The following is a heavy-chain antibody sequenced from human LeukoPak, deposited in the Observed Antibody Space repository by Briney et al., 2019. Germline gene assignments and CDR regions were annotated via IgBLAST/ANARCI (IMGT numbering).Heavy chain of an antibody. V-gene: IGHV3-23*01. J-gene: IGHJ4*02. Sequence: ETLSLTCAVYGGSFSDYYWSWVRQAPGKGLEWVSAISGSGGSTYYADSVKGRFTISRDNSKNTLYLQMNSLRAEDTAVYYCAKAGEEVLLWFGELLYPDYWGQGTLVTVSS. CDR1: GGSFSDYY. CDR3: AKAGEEVLLWFGELLYPDY. D-gene: IGHD3-10*01. CDR2: ISGSGGST.